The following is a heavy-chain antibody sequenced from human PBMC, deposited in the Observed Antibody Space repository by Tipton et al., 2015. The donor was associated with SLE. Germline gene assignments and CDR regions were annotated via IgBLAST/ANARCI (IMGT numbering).Heavy chain of an antibody. CDR1: GFIFRDYA. CDR2: SFGGGSST. CDR3: ARDPHPLTGYYPDFDY. Sequence: SLRLSCAASGFIFRDYAMNWVRQAPGKGLEWVSVSFGGGSSTYYADSVKGRFTISRDDSKNTLFLQMNSLRVEDTAVYYCARDPHPLTGYYPDFDYWGQGTLVTVSS. J-gene: IGHJ4*02. D-gene: IGHD3-9*01. V-gene: IGHV3-23*03.